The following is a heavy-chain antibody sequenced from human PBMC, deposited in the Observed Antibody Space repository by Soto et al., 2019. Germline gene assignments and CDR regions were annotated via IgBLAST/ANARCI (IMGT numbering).Heavy chain of an antibody. V-gene: IGHV4-39*01. CDR3: ARSLVVVVAATPPNNWFDP. D-gene: IGHD2-15*01. CDR2: IYYSGST. Sequence: QLQLQESGPGLVKPSETLSLTCTVSGGSISSSSYYWGWIRQPPGKGLEWIGSIYYSGSTYYNPSLKRRVTISVDTSKNQFSLKLSSVTAADTAVYYCARSLVVVVAATPPNNWFDPWGQGTLVTVSS. J-gene: IGHJ5*02. CDR1: GGSISSSSYY.